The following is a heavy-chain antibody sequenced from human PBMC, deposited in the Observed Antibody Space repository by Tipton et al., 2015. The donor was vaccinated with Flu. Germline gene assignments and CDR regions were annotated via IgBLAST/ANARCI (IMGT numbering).Heavy chain of an antibody. CDR2: IYTSGST. Sequence: TLSLTCTVSGGSISSYYWSWIRQPAGKGLEWIGRIYTSGSTNYNPSLKSRVTMSVDTSKNQFSLKLSSVTAADTAVYYCARVGVTRLINYYYYYMDVWGKGTTVTVSS. CDR3: ARVGVTRLINYYYYYMDV. V-gene: IGHV4-4*07. D-gene: IGHD2-21*02. CDR1: GGSISSYY. J-gene: IGHJ6*03.